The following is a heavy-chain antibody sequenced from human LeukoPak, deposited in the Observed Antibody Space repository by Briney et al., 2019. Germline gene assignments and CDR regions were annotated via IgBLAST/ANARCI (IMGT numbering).Heavy chain of an antibody. Sequence: GGSLRLSCAASGFTVSTNYMSWVRQAPGKGLEWVSVLYSGGATHYADSVKGRFTVSSDNSRNTLYLQMNSLRVEDTALYYCAKAAPVGTYGVFDYWGRGTLVTVSS. CDR1: GFTVSTNY. V-gene: IGHV3-66*01. D-gene: IGHD4-23*01. J-gene: IGHJ4*02. CDR3: AKAAPVGTYGVFDY. CDR2: LYSGGAT.